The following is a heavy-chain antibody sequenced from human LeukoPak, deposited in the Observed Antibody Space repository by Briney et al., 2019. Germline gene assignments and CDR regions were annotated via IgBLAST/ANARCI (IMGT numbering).Heavy chain of an antibody. Sequence: SETLSLTCTVSGFSISSGHYWGWVRQPPGAGLEWIGGVYQSGTTYYNPSLKSRDTTSVDMSKNQFSLRLRPVTAADTAVYYCARIFIRNGYSSYFDCWGQGTLVTVSS. J-gene: IGHJ4*02. D-gene: IGHD5-18*01. CDR1: GFSISSGHY. CDR2: VYQSGTT. V-gene: IGHV4-38-2*02. CDR3: ARIFIRNGYSSYFDC.